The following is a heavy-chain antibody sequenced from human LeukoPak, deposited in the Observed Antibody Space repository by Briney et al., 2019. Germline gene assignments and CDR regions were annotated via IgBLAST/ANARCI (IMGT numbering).Heavy chain of an antibody. V-gene: IGHV4-34*01. D-gene: IGHD1-26*01. J-gene: IGHJ4*02. CDR2: INHSGST. Sequence: SETLSLTCAVYGGSFSGYYWSWIHQPPGKGLEWIGEINHSGSTNYNPSLKSRVTISVDTSKNQFSLKLSSVTAADTAVYYCARRRVVGATLRYFDYWGQGTLVTVSS. CDR1: GGSFSGYY. CDR3: ARRRVVGATLRYFDY.